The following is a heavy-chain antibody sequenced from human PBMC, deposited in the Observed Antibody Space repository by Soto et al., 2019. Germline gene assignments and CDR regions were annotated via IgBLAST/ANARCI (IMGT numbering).Heavy chain of an antibody. Sequence: QVQLVESGGGVVQPGGSLRPSCTASGFTFTTFGIHWVRQAPGKGLEWVALISYDGHNKYYSDSVKGRFTISRDNYKNTLSLQMNSLRAEDTAVYYCAKDLQAYGDYNYYYYGMDVWGQGTTVSVSS. V-gene: IGHV3-30*18. D-gene: IGHD4-17*01. CDR1: GFTFTTFG. CDR3: AKDLQAYGDYNYYYYGMDV. J-gene: IGHJ6*02. CDR2: ISYDGHNK.